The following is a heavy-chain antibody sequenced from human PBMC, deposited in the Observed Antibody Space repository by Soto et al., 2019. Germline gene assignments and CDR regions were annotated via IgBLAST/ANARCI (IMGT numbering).Heavy chain of an antibody. V-gene: IGHV3-9*01. Sequence: EVQLVESGGGLAQPGRSLRLSCAASGFIFDDYAMHWVRQAPGKGLEWVSGISWNSGTLGYADSVKGRFTISRDNTKNSLYLQMNSLRAEDTAVYYCARDGDVAVAGTSLSWGQGTLLTVSS. D-gene: IGHD6-19*01. CDR2: ISWNSGTL. J-gene: IGHJ5*02. CDR3: ARDGDVAVAGTSLS. CDR1: GFIFDDYA.